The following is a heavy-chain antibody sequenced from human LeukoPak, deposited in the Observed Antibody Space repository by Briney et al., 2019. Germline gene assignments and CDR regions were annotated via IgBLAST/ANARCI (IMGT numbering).Heavy chain of an antibody. CDR1: GGSISSSSYY. J-gene: IGHJ4*02. CDR3: AREGRITMIVVVITGFDY. V-gene: IGHV4-39*02. D-gene: IGHD3-22*01. Sequence: SETLSLTCTVSGGSISSSSYYWGWIRQPPGKGLEWIGSIYYSGSTYYNPSLKSRVTIFVDTSKNQFSLKLSSVTAADTAVYYCAREGRITMIVVVITGFDYWGQGTLVTVSS. CDR2: IYYSGST.